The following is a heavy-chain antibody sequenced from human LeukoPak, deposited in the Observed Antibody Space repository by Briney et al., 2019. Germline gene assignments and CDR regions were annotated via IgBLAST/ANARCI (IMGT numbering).Heavy chain of an antibody. CDR2: VYYSGST. Sequence: SETLSPTCTVSGGSISSSSLYWDWIRQPPGKGLEWIGTVYYSGSTYYNPSLKSRVTISVDTSKNQFSLKLSSVTAADTALYYCARNASSLGAGAFDIWGQGTMVTVSS. CDR1: GGSISSSSLY. V-gene: IGHV4-39*01. CDR3: ARNASSLGAGAFDI. J-gene: IGHJ3*02. D-gene: IGHD2-2*01.